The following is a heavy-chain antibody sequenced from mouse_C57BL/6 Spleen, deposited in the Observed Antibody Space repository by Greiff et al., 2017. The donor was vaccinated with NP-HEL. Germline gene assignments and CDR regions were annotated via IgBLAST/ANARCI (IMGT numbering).Heavy chain of an antibody. D-gene: IGHD1-1*01. Sequence: VQLQESGAELARPGASVKMSCKASGYTFTSYTMHWVKQRPGQGLEWIGYINPSSGYTKYNQKFKDKATLTVDTSSSTAYMELHSLTSEDSAVYFCARRADYYGSSPFAYWGQGTLVTVSA. CDR2: INPSSGYT. CDR1: GYTFTSYT. CDR3: ARRADYYGSSPFAY. J-gene: IGHJ3*01. V-gene: IGHV1-4*01.